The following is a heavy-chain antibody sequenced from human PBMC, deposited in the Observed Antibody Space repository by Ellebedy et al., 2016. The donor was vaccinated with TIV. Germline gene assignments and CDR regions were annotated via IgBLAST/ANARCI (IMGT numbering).Heavy chain of an antibody. Sequence: GESLKISCAASGFTFADFAMHWVRQVPGTGLEWVSVITRDGTSTYYADSVKGRFTISRDNSKNSLYLQMNSLRSEDTAFYYCAKDQIGATSRDPFYGMDVWGPGTTVTVSS. CDR1: GFTFADFA. CDR2: ITRDGTST. CDR3: AKDQIGATSRDPFYGMDV. D-gene: IGHD1-26*01. V-gene: IGHV3-43*02. J-gene: IGHJ6*02.